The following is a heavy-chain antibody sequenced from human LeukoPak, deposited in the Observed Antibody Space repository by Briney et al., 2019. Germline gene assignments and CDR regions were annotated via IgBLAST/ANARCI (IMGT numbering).Heavy chain of an antibody. Sequence: GGSLRLSCAASGFTFSVYYMSWIRQAPGRGLEWVSYISTSGSTIYYADSVKGRFTISRDNAKNSLYLQMNSLGAQDTAVYYCARDLYCGGDCLFADYWGQGTLVTVSS. CDR2: ISTSGSTI. J-gene: IGHJ4*02. CDR1: GFTFSVYY. D-gene: IGHD2-21*02. V-gene: IGHV3-11*01. CDR3: ARDLYCGGDCLFADY.